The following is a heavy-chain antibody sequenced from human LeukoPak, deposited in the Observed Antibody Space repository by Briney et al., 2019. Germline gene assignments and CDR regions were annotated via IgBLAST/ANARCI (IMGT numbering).Heavy chain of an antibody. CDR2: ISSSSSYI. J-gene: IGHJ4*02. V-gene: IGHV3-21*01. CDR3: ARLYCSSTSCPPVHFDY. CDR1: GFTFSSYM. Sequence: PGGSLRLSCAASGFTFSSYMMTWVRQAPGKGLEWVSSISSSSSYIYYADSVKGRFTISRDNAKNSLYLQMNSLRAEDTAVYYCARLYCSSTSCPPVHFDYWGQGTLVTVSS. D-gene: IGHD2-2*01.